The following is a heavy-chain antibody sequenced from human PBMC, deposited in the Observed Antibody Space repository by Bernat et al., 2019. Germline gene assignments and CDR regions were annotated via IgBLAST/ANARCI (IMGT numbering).Heavy chain of an antibody. CDR2: INHSGST. D-gene: IGHD3-3*01. CDR3: ARGRVWSGYWDY. Sequence: QVQLQQWGAGLLKPSETLSLTCAVYGGSFSGYYWSWIRQPPGKGLEWIGEINHSGSTNYNPSIKSRVTISVDTSKNQFSLKLSSVTAADTAVYYCARGRVWSGYWDYWGQGTLVTVSS. J-gene: IGHJ4*02. V-gene: IGHV4-34*01. CDR1: GGSFSGYY.